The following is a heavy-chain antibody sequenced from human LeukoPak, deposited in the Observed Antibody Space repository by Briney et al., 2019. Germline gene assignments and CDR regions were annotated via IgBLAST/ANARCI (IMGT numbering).Heavy chain of an antibody. V-gene: IGHV4-38-2*02. Sequence: SETLSLTCTVSGYSISSGYYWGWIRQPPGNGLEWIGSISHSGSTYYNPSLKSRVTISVDSSKNQFSLKLNSVTAADTAMYFCARDPPRSSDTNWFDPWGQGTQVTVSS. D-gene: IGHD6-6*01. CDR3: ARDPPRSSDTNWFDP. J-gene: IGHJ5*02. CDR2: ISHSGST. CDR1: GYSISSGYY.